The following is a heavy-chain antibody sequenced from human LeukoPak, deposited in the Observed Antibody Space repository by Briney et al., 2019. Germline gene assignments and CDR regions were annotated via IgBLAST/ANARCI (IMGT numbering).Heavy chain of an antibody. CDR3: AIPFLNYGILDY. D-gene: IGHD3-10*01. CDR1: GYTFTGYY. V-gene: IGHV1-46*01. CDR2: INPSGGST. J-gene: IGHJ4*02. Sequence: GASVKVSCKASGYTFTGYYMHWVRQAPGQGLEWMGIINPSGGSTSYAQKFQGRVTMTRDTSTSTVYMELSSLRSEDTAVYYCAIPFLNYGILDYWGQGTLVTVSS.